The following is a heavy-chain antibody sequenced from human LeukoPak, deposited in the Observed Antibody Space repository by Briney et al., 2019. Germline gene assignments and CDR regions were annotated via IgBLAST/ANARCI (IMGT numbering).Heavy chain of an antibody. CDR2: IRYDGSNK. CDR3: AKDIAAAGTDFGFDY. CDR1: GFTFSSYG. J-gene: IGHJ4*02. V-gene: IGHV3-30*02. D-gene: IGHD6-13*01. Sequence: PGGSLRLSCAASGFTFSSYGMHWVRQAPGKGLEWVAFIRYDGSNKYYADSVKGRFTISRDNYKNTLYLQMNSLRAEDTAVYYCAKDIAAAGTDFGFDYWGQGTLVTVSS.